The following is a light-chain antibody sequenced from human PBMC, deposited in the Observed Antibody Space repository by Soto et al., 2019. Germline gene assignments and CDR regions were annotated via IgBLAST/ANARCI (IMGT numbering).Light chain of an antibody. CDR1: QSVTSY. Sequence: EIVLTQSPATLYLSPGERATLSCSASQSVTSYLAWYQQKSGQPPRLLIYDASNRATGIPARFSGSGSGTDFTLTISSLEPEDFAVYYCQQRSNWPLTFGGGTKVDIK. J-gene: IGKJ4*01. V-gene: IGKV3-11*01. CDR3: QQRSNWPLT. CDR2: DAS.